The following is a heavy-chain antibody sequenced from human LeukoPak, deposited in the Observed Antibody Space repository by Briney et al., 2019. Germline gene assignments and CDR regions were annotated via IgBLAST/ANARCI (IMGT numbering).Heavy chain of an antibody. CDR2: INPNSGGT. V-gene: IGHV1-2*06. Sequence: GASVKVSCKASGYTFTGYYMHWVRQAPGQGLEWMGRINPNSGGTNYAQKFQGRVTMTRDTSISTAYMELSRLRSDDTAVYYCARLYCSSTSCYYYFDYWGRGTLVTVSS. CDR3: ARLYCSSTSCYYYFDY. CDR1: GYTFTGYY. D-gene: IGHD2-2*01. J-gene: IGHJ4*02.